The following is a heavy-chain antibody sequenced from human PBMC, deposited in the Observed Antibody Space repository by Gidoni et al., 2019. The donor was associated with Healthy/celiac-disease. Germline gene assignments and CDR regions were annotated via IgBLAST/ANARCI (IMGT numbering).Heavy chain of an antibody. D-gene: IGHD1-26*01. Sequence: EVQLVESGGGLVQPGGSLRLSCAASGFTFSSYSMNWVRQAPGKGLEWVSYISSSSSTIYYADSVKGRFTISRDNAKNSLYLQMNSLRAEDTAVYYCARGGRGSGSYYYFDYWGQGTLVTVSS. CDR1: GFTFSSYS. CDR2: ISSSSSTI. CDR3: ARGGRGSGSYYYFDY. V-gene: IGHV3-48*01. J-gene: IGHJ4*02.